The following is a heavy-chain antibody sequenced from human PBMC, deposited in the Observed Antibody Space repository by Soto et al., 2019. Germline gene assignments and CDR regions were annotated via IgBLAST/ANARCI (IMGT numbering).Heavy chain of an antibody. CDR1: GYNFSDFD. CDR2: MNAKSGDT. J-gene: IGHJ6*02. D-gene: IGHD3-16*01. CDR3: ARGNPFNYAGFDV. V-gene: IGHV1-8*01. Sequence: ASVKVSCKASGYNFSDFDINWLRQASGQGPEWMGWMNAKSGDTFFAQRFQGKFNMTWDTSLSTAYMEVGSLTSDDTAMYYCARGNPFNYAGFDVWGQGTTVTVSS.